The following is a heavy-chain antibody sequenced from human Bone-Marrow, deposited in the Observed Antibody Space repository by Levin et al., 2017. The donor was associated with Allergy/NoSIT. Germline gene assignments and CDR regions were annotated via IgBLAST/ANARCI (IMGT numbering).Heavy chain of an antibody. D-gene: IGHD5-24*01. J-gene: IGHJ5*02. CDR1: GFTFSNSW. CDR2: IKEDGSEK. Sequence: GGSLRLSCAASGFTFSNSWMSWVRQAPGKGLEWVANIKEDGSEKYYVAPVKRRSTISRANAKNSLYVQMNRLRAEDTAVYYCARDQFRRAKIVARWFDGRSQRALVTV. CDR3: ARDQFRRAKIVARWFDG. V-gene: IGHV3-7*01.